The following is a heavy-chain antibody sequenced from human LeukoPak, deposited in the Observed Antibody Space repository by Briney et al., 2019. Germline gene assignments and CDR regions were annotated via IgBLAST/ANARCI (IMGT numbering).Heavy chain of an antibody. Sequence: ASVKVSCKASGYTFTSYDINWVRQATGQGLEWMGWMNPNSGNTGYAQKFQGRVTMTRNTSISTAYMELSSLRSEDTAVYYCARGTLRYSDWLLYLQFPLDYWGQGTLVTVSS. V-gene: IGHV1-8*01. J-gene: IGHJ4*02. D-gene: IGHD3-9*01. CDR3: ARGTLRYSDWLLYLQFPLDY. CDR1: GYTFTSYD. CDR2: MNPNSGNT.